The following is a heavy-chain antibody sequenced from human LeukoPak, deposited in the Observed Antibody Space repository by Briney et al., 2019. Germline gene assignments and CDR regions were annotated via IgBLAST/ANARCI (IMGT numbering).Heavy chain of an antibody. CDR2: IRSKANSYAT. CDR1: RFTFSGSA. CDR3: TRSPNYYDSSRFDY. V-gene: IGHV3-73*01. Sequence: PGGSLRLSCAASRFTFSGSAMHWVRQASGKGLEWVGRIRSKANSYATAYAASVKGRFTISRDDSKNTAYLQMNSLKTEDTAVYYCTRSPNYYDSSRFDYWGQGTLVTVSS. J-gene: IGHJ4*02. D-gene: IGHD3-22*01.